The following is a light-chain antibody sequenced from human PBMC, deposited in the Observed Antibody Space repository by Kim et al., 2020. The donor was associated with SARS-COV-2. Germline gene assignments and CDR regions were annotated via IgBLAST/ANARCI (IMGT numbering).Light chain of an antibody. J-gene: IGLJ1*01. CDR3: AAWDDSLNGYV. V-gene: IGLV1-44*01. Sequence: GQRVTISYARSSPNSGKNTVNWHTHRPGTAPKLRIYGYNQRTSGGPDRVADSTSGTAASLAISGLQTEDEADYYCAAWDDSLNGYVCGTGTKVTVL. CDR1: SPNSGKNT. CDR2: GYN.